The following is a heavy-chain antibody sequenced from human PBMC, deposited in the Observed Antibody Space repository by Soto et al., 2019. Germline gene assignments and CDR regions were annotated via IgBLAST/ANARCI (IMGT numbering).Heavy chain of an antibody. V-gene: IGHV3-7*01. CDR2: IKQDGSEK. J-gene: IGHJ5*02. CDR3: SRDLGYKAVDL. Sequence: LXLSCAASEVNLPSFLMSWVRQAPGKGPEWLASIKQDGSEKYYADSVRGRFIISRDNAENSLSLLMISLTLEDTDFYYCSRDLGYKAVDLWGQGTLVTVFS. CDR1: EVNLPSFL. D-gene: IGHD5-18*01.